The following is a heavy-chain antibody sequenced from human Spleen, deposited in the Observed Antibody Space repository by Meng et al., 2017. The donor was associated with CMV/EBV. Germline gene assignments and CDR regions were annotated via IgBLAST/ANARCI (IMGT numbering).Heavy chain of an antibody. CDR2: VYYSGST. J-gene: IGHJ5*02. D-gene: IGHD3-22*01. Sequence: SGASIGSSTDYWGWIRQPPETGLEWIGSVYYSGSTYYTPSLKSRVTMSVDTSKNQFFLKLISVTAADTAVYYCARQIVVGLNWFDPWGQGTLVTVSS. V-gene: IGHV4-39*07. CDR3: ARQIVVGLNWFDP. CDR1: GASIGSSTDY.